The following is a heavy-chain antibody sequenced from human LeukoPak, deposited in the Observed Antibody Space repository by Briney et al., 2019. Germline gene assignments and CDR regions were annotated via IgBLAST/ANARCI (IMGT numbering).Heavy chain of an antibody. CDR2: ISAYNGNT. Sequence: ASVKVSCKASGGTFSSYAISWVRQAPGQGLEWMGWISAYNGNTNYAQKLQGRVTMTTDTSTSTAYMELRSLRSDDTAVYYCARVMLSSGGYHFDYWGQGTLVTVSS. CDR3: ARVMLSSGGYHFDY. J-gene: IGHJ4*02. CDR1: GGTFSSYA. D-gene: IGHD2-15*01. V-gene: IGHV1-18*01.